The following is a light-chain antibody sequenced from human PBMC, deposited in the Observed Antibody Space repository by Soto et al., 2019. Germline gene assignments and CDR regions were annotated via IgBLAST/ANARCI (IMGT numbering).Light chain of an antibody. J-gene: IGKJ4*02. Sequence: EIVLTQSPATLSLSPGERATLSCRASQSVSSYLAWYQQKPGQAPRLLIYDASNRATGIPARFSGSGSGTDFTLTISSLEPEDCAVYYCQHRSNWPGFGGGTKVEIK. CDR1: QSVSSY. V-gene: IGKV3-11*01. CDR3: QHRSNWPG. CDR2: DAS.